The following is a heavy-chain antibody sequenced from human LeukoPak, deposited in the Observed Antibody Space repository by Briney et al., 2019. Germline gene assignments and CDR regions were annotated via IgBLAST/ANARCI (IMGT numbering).Heavy chain of an antibody. J-gene: IGHJ4*02. V-gene: IGHV3-21*01. CDR1: GFTFISYS. CDR2: ISSSSSSI. D-gene: IGHD3-10*01. Sequence: PGGSLKLSCAASGFTFISYSMNWVRQAPGKGLEWVSSISSSSSSIYYADSVKGRFTISRDNPKNSLYLQVNSLRAEDTAMYYCARDRGYYDSGRYVPLDYWGQGTMVTVSS. CDR3: ARDRGYYDSGRYVPLDY.